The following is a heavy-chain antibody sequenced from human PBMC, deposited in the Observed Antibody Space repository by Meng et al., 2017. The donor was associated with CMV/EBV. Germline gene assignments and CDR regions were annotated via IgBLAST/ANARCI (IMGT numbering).Heavy chain of an antibody. CDR1: GFTFSNAW. CDR3: TTEEAFDI. V-gene: IGHV3-15*01. J-gene: IGHJ3*02. CDR2: IKSKTDGGIT. Sequence: GGSLRLSCAASGFTFSNAWMSWVRQAPGKGLEWVGRIKSKTDGGITDYAAPVKGRFTISRDDSKNTLYLQMNSLKTEDTAVYYCTTEEAFDIWGQGTMVTVSS.